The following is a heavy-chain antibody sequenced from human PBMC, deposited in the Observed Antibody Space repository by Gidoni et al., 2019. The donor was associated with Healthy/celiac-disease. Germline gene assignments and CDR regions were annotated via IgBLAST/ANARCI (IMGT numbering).Heavy chain of an antibody. D-gene: IGHD3-22*01. J-gene: IGHJ4*02. CDR1: GGTFSSYA. Sequence: QVQLVQSGAEVKKPGSSVKVSCKASGGTFSSYAISWVRQAPGQGLEWMGGIIPIFGTANYAQKFQGRVTITADESTSTAYMELSSLRSEDTAVYYCARLRTYYYDSSGYYYFDYWGQGTLVTVSS. V-gene: IGHV1-69*01. CDR3: ARLRTYYYDSSGYYYFDY. CDR2: IIPIFGTA.